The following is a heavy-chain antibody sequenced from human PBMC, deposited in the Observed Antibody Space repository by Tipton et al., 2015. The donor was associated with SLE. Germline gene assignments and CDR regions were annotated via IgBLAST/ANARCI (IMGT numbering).Heavy chain of an antibody. CDR1: GVSFGDYY. CDR2: VFTSGGT. Sequence: TLSLTCTVSGVSFGDYYWTWIRQPPGKGLQWLGFVFTSGGTSYNPSLKSRVTISIDTSKNQFSLSLKSVTAADTAVYYCARGSVRADDYWGQGTLVTVSS. V-gene: IGHV4-4*08. D-gene: IGHD4-17*01. CDR3: ARGSVRADDY. J-gene: IGHJ4*02.